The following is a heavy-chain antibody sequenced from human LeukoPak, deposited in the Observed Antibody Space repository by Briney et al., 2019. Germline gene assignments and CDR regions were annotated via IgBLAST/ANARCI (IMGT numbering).Heavy chain of an antibody. CDR1: GFTFSSYA. CDR2: ISGSGGSK. D-gene: IGHD6-19*01. CDR3: ANKGVPIGSGSYAY. Sequence: PGGSLRLSCAVSGFTFSSYAMSWVRQAPVKELEWVSGISGSGGSKYYADSVKGRFSISRDNSKNTLYLQMNTLRAEDTAVYYCANKGVPIGSGSYAYWGQGTLVTVSS. V-gene: IGHV3-23*01. J-gene: IGHJ4*02.